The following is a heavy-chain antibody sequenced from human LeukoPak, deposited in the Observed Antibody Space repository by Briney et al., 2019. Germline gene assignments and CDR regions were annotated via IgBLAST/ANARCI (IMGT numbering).Heavy chain of an antibody. CDR1: GFTFSSYE. J-gene: IGHJ6*03. D-gene: IGHD3-3*01. V-gene: IGHV3-66*01. Sequence: GGSLRLSCAASGFTFSSYEMNWVRQAPGKGLEWVSVIYSGGSTYYADSVKGRFTISRDNSKNTLYLQMNSLRAEDTAVYYCARDKEEVLRFFYYYYYMDVWGKGTTVTVSS. CDR2: IYSGGST. CDR3: ARDKEEVLRFFYYYYYMDV.